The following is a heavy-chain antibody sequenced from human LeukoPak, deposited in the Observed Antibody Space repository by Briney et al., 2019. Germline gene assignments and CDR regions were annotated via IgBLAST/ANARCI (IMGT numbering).Heavy chain of an antibody. CDR3: ARASHDYGDYSHFDY. CDR2: IYHSGST. Sequence: SETLSLTCAVSGGSISSSNWWSWVRQPPGKGLEWIGEIYHSGSTNYNPSLKSRVTIAVDKSKNHFSLKLSSVTAADTAVYYCARASHDYGDYSHFDYWGQGTLVTVSS. D-gene: IGHD4-17*01. J-gene: IGHJ4*02. V-gene: IGHV4-4*02. CDR1: GGSISSSNW.